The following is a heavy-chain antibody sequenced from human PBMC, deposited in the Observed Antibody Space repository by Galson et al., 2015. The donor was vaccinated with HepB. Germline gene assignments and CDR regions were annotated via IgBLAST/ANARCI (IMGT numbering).Heavy chain of an antibody. CDR2: ISYDGSNK. Sequence: SLRLSCAASGFTFSSYAMHWVRQAPGKGLEWVAVISYDGSNKYYADSVKGRFTISRDNSKNTLYLQMNSLRAEDTAVYYCASGGVDYWGQGTLVTVSS. J-gene: IGHJ4*02. D-gene: IGHD3-16*01. CDR1: GFTFSSYA. CDR3: ASGGVDY. V-gene: IGHV3-30-3*01.